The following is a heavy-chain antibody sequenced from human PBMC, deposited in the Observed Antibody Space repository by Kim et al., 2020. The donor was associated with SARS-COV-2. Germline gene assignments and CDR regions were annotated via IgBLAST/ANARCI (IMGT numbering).Heavy chain of an antibody. CDR1: GGSFSGYY. V-gene: IGHV4-34*01. J-gene: IGHJ4*02. Sequence: SETLSLTCAVYGGSFSGYYWSWIRQPPGKGLEWIGEINHSGSTNYNPSLKSRVTISVDTSKNQSSLKLSSVTAADTAVYYCARGRTKYYGSGSYFDYWGQGTLVTVSS. CDR2: INHSGST. D-gene: IGHD3-10*01. CDR3: ARGRTKYYGSGSYFDY.